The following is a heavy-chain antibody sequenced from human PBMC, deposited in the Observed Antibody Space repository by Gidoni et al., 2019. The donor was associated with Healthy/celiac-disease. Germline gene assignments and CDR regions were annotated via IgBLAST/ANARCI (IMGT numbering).Heavy chain of an antibody. D-gene: IGHD5-18*01. CDR3: AKDMGDTATKYSSYGMDV. J-gene: IGHJ6*02. V-gene: IGHV3-9*01. CDR1: GFTCDEYA. CDR2: ISWNSGSI. Sequence: EVQLVESGGGLVQPGRSLRRSCAASGFTCDEYAMHWVRQAPGKGLEWVSGISWNSGSIGSADSVKARFTISIDHAQTSLYLQMNSLSAEDTALYYFAKDMGDTATKYSSYGMDVWGQGTTVTVSS.